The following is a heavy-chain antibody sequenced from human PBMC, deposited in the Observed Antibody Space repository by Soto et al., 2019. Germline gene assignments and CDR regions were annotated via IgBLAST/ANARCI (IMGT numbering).Heavy chain of an antibody. CDR1: GGSISSGGYY. CDR3: ARARRTYYYYGMDV. V-gene: IGHV4-31*03. Sequence: QVQLQESGPGLVKPSQTLSLTCTVSGGSISSGGYYWSWIRQHPGKGLEWIGYIYYSGSTYYNPSLKSRVTISVETSKNQYSLKLSSVTAADTAVYDCARARRTYYYYGMDVWGQGTTVTVSS. CDR2: IYYSGST. J-gene: IGHJ6*02.